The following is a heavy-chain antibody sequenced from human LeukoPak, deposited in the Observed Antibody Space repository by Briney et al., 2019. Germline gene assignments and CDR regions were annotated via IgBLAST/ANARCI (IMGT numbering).Heavy chain of an antibody. CDR3: ARDRPYYYDSSGYNNWFDP. CDR1: GGSISSYY. Sequence: SETLSLTCTVSGGSISSYYWGWIRQPPGKGLEWIGYIYYSGSTNYNPSLKSRVTISVDTSKNQFSLKLSSVTAADTAVYYCARDRPYYYDSSGYNNWFDPWGQGTLVTVSS. CDR2: IYYSGST. V-gene: IGHV4-59*01. J-gene: IGHJ5*02. D-gene: IGHD3-22*01.